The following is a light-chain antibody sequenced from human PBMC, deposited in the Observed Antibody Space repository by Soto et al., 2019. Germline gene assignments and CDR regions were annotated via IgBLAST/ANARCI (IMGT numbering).Light chain of an antibody. CDR1: QSINSRY. Sequence: EIVLTQSPGTLSLSPGERATLSCRASQSINSRYLAWYQQKPGQAPRLLIYGASSRATGIPDRFSGSGSGTDFTLTISRLEPYDFAVYYCQQFGGSPGFTFGPGTKVDIK. V-gene: IGKV3-20*01. CDR3: QQFGGSPGFT. CDR2: GAS. J-gene: IGKJ3*01.